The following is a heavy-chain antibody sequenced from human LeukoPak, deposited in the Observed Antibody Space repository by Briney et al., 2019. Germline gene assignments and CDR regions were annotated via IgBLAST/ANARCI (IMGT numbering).Heavy chain of an antibody. Sequence: GGSLRLSCAASGLTVSSYYMTWVRQAPGKGLEWVSIIYSGGTTYYADSVKGRFTISRDNAKNSLYLQMNSLRAEDTAVYYCARDRSRYGMDVWGQGTTVTVSS. CDR1: GLTVSSYY. V-gene: IGHV3-53*01. CDR2: IYSGGTT. J-gene: IGHJ6*02. CDR3: ARDRSRYGMDV.